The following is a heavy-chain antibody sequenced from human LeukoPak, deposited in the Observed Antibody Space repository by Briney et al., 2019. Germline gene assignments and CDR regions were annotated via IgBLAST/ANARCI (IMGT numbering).Heavy chain of an antibody. CDR1: GFTFSSSA. Sequence: GGSLRLSCSASGFTFSSSAMSWVRQAPGKGLEWVAVIWYDGSNKYYGDSVKGRFTISRDNSKNTLYLQMNSLRAEDTAVYYCARGGSGSWYNDYWGQGTLVTVSS. J-gene: IGHJ4*02. CDR2: IWYDGSNK. CDR3: ARGGSGSWYNDY. D-gene: IGHD6-13*01. V-gene: IGHV3-33*08.